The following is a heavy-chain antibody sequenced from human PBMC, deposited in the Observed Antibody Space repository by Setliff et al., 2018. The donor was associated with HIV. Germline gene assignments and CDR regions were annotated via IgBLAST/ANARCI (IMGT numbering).Heavy chain of an antibody. CDR1: GYYPSIDY. CDR3: VRAFDQDFHN. CDR2: VHPFHDILGSNA. J-gene: IGHJ1*01. Sequence: ASVMVSCKTFGYYPSIDYMHWVRQAPGRGLEWLGVVHPFHDILGSNADYAQKFQGRISITWDSSVNTLFLELGPLRSDDSATYYCVRAFDQDFHNWGQGTVVTVSS. V-gene: IGHV1-46*01. D-gene: IGHD3-9*01.